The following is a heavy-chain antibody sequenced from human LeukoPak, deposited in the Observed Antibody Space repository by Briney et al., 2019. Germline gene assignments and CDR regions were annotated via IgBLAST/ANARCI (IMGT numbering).Heavy chain of an antibody. D-gene: IGHD1-26*01. CDR3: ARGSNSGSYSYYFDY. CDR2: IYYSGST. J-gene: IGHJ4*02. CDR1: GGSISSYY. V-gene: IGHV4-59*01. Sequence: SETLSLTCTVSGGSISSYYWSWIRQPPGKGLEWIGYIYYSGSTNYNPSLKDRVTISVDTSKNQFSLKLSSVTAADTAVYYCARGSNSGSYSYYFDYWGQGTLVTVSS.